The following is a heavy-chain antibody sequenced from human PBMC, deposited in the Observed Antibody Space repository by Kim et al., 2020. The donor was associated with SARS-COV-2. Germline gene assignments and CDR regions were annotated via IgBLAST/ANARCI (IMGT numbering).Heavy chain of an antibody. CDR1: GFTFDTFA. J-gene: IGHJ6*01. D-gene: IGHD3-9*01. CDR3: AKMAIMAGYNYFYYYAM. Sequence: GGSLRLSCAASGFTFDTFAMSWVRQAPGKGLEWVSVISGGAVNKFYADSVSGRFTISRDNSKSTLYLQMNSLRDEDTALYYCAKMAIMAGYNYFYYYAM. V-gene: IGHV3-23*01. CDR2: ISGGAVNK.